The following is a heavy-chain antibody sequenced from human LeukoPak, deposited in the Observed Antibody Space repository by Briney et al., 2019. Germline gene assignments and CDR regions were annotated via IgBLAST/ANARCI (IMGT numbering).Heavy chain of an antibody. D-gene: IGHD3-22*01. CDR2: ISSSSSYI. J-gene: IGHJ4*02. V-gene: IGHV3-21*01. CDR1: GFTFSSYS. Sequence: GGSLRLSCAASGFTFSSYSMNWVRQAPGKGLEWVSSISSSSSYIYYADSVKGRFTISRDNAKNSLYLQMNSLRAEDTAVYYCASQASGYYYGYWGQGTLVTVSS. CDR3: ASQASGYYYGY.